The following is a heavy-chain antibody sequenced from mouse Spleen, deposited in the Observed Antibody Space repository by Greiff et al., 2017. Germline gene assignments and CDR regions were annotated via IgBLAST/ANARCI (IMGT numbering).Heavy chain of an antibody. CDR2: IYPGDGDT. J-gene: IGHJ3*01. D-gene: IGHD1-1*01. V-gene: IGHV1-82*01. CDR1: GYAFSSSW. CDR3: AGGYYYGSSSWFAY. Sequence: VQLQQSGPELVKPGASVKISCKASGYAFSSSWMNWVKQRPGQGLEWIGRIYPGDGDTNYNGKFKGKATLTADKSSSTAYMQLSSLTSEDSAVYFCAGGYYYGSSSWFAYWGQGTLVTVSA.